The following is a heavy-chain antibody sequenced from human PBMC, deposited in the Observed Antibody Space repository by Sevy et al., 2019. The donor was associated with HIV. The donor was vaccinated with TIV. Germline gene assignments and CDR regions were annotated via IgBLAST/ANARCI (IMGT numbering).Heavy chain of an antibody. CDR2: ISFDATNK. CDR1: GFTFNRYS. D-gene: IGHD1-1*01. J-gene: IGHJ1*01. CDR3: ALERLSSDVAEYFQN. V-gene: IGHV3-30-3*01. Sequence: GGSLRLSCAASGFTFNRYSMHWVRQAPGKGLEWVATISFDATNKHYPDSVKGRFTISKDNFQNSLFLQMDSLRPEDTAVYYCALERLSSDVAEYFQNWGQGTLVTVSS.